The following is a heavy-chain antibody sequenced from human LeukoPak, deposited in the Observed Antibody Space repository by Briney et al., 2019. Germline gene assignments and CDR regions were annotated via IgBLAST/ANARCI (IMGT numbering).Heavy chain of an antibody. D-gene: IGHD4-23*01. J-gene: IGHJ4*02. V-gene: IGHV4-34*01. CDR2: INHSGST. CDR1: GGSVSGYY. Sequence: SETLSLTCAVYGGSVSGYYWIWIRQPPGKGLEWIGEINHSGSTNYNPSLKSRVTISVDTSKNQFSLKLSSVTAADTAVYYCARGGKYWGQGTLVTVSS. CDR3: ARGGKY.